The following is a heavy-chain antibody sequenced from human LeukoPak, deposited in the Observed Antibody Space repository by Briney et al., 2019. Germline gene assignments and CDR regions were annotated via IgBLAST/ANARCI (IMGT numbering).Heavy chain of an antibody. CDR3: AREGAGRPHYSYYYMDV. CDR1: GYIFASYG. Sequence: ASVKVSCKASGYIFASYGISWVRQAPGQGLEWMGWSSAYNGNTKYAQKLQGRVTMTTDTSTNTAYMELRSLRSDDTAVYYCAREGAGRPHYSYYYMDVWGKGTTVTVSS. D-gene: IGHD6-6*01. CDR2: SSAYNGNT. V-gene: IGHV1-18*01. J-gene: IGHJ6*03.